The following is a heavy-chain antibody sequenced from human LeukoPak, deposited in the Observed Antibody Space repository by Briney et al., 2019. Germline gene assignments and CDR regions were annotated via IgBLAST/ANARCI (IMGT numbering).Heavy chain of an antibody. J-gene: IGHJ4*02. CDR1: GFTFSGYA. V-gene: IGHV3-23*01. D-gene: IGHD3-10*01. Sequence: PGGSLRLSCAASGFTFSGYAMSWVRQAPGKGLEWVSIISGSGGSTNYADSVKGRFTISRDNSKNTLYLQMNSLRAEDTAVYYCAKPYYGSGSYYGFNYYAFDYWGQGTLVTVSS. CDR2: ISGSGGST. CDR3: AKPYYGSGSYYGFNYYAFDY.